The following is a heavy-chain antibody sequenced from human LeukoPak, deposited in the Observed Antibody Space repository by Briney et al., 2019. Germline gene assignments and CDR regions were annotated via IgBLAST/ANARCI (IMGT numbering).Heavy chain of an antibody. V-gene: IGHV3-49*03. CDR3: TRGSDTIFGVARDGFDS. J-gene: IGHJ4*02. D-gene: IGHD3-3*01. Sequence: GGPLRLSRTASGFTFGDYAMSWFRQAPGKGLEWVGFIRGKAYGGTTEYAASVKGRFTISRDDSESTTYLQINSLKTEDTAVYYCTRGSDTIFGVARDGFDSWGQGTLVTVSS. CDR2: IRGKAYGGTT. CDR1: GFTFGDYA.